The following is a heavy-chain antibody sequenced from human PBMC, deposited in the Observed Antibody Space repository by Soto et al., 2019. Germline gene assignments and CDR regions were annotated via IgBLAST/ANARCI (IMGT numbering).Heavy chain of an antibody. Sequence: SETLSLTCAVSSGSISSSNWWSWVRQPPGKGLEWIGEIYHSGSTNYNPSLKSRVTISVDKSKNQFSLKLSSVTAADTAVYYCARGKTIRENNWFDPWGQGTLVTVSS. J-gene: IGHJ5*02. CDR1: SGSISSSNW. V-gene: IGHV4-4*02. CDR2: IYHSGST. D-gene: IGHD3-3*01. CDR3: ARGKTIRENNWFDP.